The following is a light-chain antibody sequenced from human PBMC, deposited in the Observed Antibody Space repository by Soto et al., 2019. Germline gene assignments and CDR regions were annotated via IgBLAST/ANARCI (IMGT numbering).Light chain of an antibody. CDR2: DVS. CDR3: TSFTSSSTLYV. Sequence: QSVLTQPASASGSPGQSITISCTGTGSDVGAYNYVSWYQQHPDKAPKLMIYDVSDRPSGVSNRFSGSKSGNTASLTISGLQAEDEADYYCTSFTSSSTLYVFGAGTKLTVL. V-gene: IGLV2-14*01. J-gene: IGLJ1*01. CDR1: GSDVGAYNY.